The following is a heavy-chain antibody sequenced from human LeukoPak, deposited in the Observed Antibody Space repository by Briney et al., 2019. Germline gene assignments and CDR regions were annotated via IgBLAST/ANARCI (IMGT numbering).Heavy chain of an antibody. V-gene: IGHV4-39*07. CDR1: GGSISSSSYY. Sequence: SETLSLTCTVSGGSISSSSYYWGWIRQPPGKGLEWIGSIYYSGSTYYNPSLKSRVTISVDTSKNQFSLKLSSVTAADTAVYYCARGQGMILFNGVEQYYFDYWGQGTLVTVSS. D-gene: IGHD2-8*01. J-gene: IGHJ4*02. CDR3: ARGQGMILFNGVEQYYFDY. CDR2: IYYSGST.